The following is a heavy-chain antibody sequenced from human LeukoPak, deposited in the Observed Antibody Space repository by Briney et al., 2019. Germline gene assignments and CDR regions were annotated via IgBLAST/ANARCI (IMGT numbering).Heavy chain of an antibody. CDR3: ARENDYDILTGRERVVAFDI. D-gene: IGHD3-9*01. J-gene: IGHJ3*02. V-gene: IGHV3-7*03. Sequence: GGSLRLSCAASGFTFSNNWMTWVRQAPGKGLEWVASVKKGASEKYYVDSVKGRFTISRDNAKNSLYLQMNSLRVEDTAVYYCARENDYDILTGRERVVAFDIWGQGTMVTVSS. CDR1: GFTFSNNW. CDR2: VKKGASEK.